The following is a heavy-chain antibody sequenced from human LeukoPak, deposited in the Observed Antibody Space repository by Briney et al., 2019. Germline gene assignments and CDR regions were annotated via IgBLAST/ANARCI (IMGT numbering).Heavy chain of an antibody. CDR3: ARAGLGLDY. CDR2: IYYSGST. J-gene: IGHJ4*02. D-gene: IGHD1-26*01. CDR1: GGSISSYY. V-gene: IGHV4-59*01. Sequence: SEALSLTCTVSGGSISSYYWSWIRQPPGKGLEWIGYIYYSGSTNYNPSLKSRVTISVDTSKNQFSLKLSSVTAADTAVYYCARAGLGLDYWAREPWSPSPQ.